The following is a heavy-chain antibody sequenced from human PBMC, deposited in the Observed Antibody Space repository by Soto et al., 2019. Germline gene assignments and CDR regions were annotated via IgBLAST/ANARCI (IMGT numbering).Heavy chain of an antibody. J-gene: IGHJ5*02. CDR3: ARGPYSSSWYNWFDP. CDR1: GFTFSSYW. D-gene: IGHD6-13*01. V-gene: IGHV3-74*01. CDR2: INSDGSST. Sequence: GSMRLSCAASGFTFSSYWMHWVRQAPGKGLVWVSRINSDGSSTSYEDSVKGRFTISRDNAKNTLYLQMNSLRAEDTAVYYCARGPYSSSWYNWFDPWGQGTLVTSPQ.